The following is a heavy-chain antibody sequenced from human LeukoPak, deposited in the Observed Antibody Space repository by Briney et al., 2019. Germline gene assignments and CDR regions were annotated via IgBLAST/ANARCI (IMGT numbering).Heavy chain of an antibody. Sequence: SETLSLTCLVSSGSVSSYYWTWIRQPPGKGLEWIGYIYHTGSNNYSPSLKSRVTMYVNTSKNQLSLKLSSVTAADTAMYYCARARYTNSWYAVDIWGQGTMVTVSS. D-gene: IGHD6-13*01. J-gene: IGHJ3*02. V-gene: IGHV4-59*08. CDR2: IYHTGSN. CDR1: SGSVSSYY. CDR3: ARARYTNSWYAVDI.